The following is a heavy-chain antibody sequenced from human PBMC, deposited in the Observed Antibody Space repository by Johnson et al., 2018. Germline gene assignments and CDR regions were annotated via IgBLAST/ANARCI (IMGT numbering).Heavy chain of an antibody. J-gene: IGHJ6*03. V-gene: IGHV3-13*01. CDR2: IGTAEDT. D-gene: IGHD6-13*01. CDR3: AKDITAAAGGLYYYYYYYMDV. Sequence: VQLVESGGGLVQPGGSXRLSCAASGFTFRIYDMHWVRQSPGEGLEWVSAIGTAEDTYYAASVKGRFTIPRENAQNSLYLQMNSLRAEDTALYYWAKDITAAAGGLYYYYYYYMDVWGKGTTVTVSS. CDR1: GFTFRIYD.